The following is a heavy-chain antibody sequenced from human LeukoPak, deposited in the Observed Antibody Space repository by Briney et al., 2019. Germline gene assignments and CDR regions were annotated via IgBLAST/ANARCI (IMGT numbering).Heavy chain of an antibody. CDR2: IDGSGVTT. J-gene: IGHJ4*02. CDR1: GFTFSIYA. D-gene: IGHD1-26*01. Sequence: GGSLRLSCAPSGFTFSIYAMSGGRQAPGRGLEWVSDIDGSGVTTYYADSVKGRFTISRDNSKNTLYLQMNSLRAEDTAVYYCAKDTQRGSYGYWGQGTLVTVSS. V-gene: IGHV3-23*01. CDR3: AKDTQRGSYGY.